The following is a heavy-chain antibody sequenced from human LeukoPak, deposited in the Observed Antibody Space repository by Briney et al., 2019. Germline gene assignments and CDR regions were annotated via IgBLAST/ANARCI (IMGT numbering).Heavy chain of an antibody. CDR3: ARDFSSSTSDYYFDY. CDR1: GYTFTSYY. Sequence: ASVKVSCKASGYTFTSYYMHWVRQAPGQGLEWMGIINPSGGSTSYAQKFQGRVTMTRDMSTSTVYMELSSLRSEDTAVYYCARDFSSSTSDYYFDYWGQGTLVTVSS. J-gene: IGHJ4*02. V-gene: IGHV1-46*01. D-gene: IGHD2-2*01. CDR2: INPSGGST.